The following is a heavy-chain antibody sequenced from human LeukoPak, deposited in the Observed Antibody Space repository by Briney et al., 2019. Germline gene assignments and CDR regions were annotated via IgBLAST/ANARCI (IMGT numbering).Heavy chain of an antibody. Sequence: GASVKVSCKASGGTFSSYAISWVRQAPGQGLEWMGGIIPIFGTANYAQKFQGRVTITADESTSTAYMELSSLRSEDTAVYYCARGDYYDSSGLFPDGLDYWGQGTLVTVSS. J-gene: IGHJ4*02. D-gene: IGHD3-22*01. V-gene: IGHV1-69*13. CDR3: ARGDYYDSSGLFPDGLDY. CDR1: GGTFSSYA. CDR2: IIPIFGTA.